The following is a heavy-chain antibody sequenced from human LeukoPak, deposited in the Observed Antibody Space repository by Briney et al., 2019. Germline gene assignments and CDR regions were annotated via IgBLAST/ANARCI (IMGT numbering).Heavy chain of an antibody. CDR1: GFTFSSYW. D-gene: IGHD4-17*01. Sequence: PGGSLRLSCAASGFTFSSYWMSWVRQAPGKGLEWVANIKQDGSEKYYVDSVKGRFTISRDNAKNSLYLQMNSLRAEDTAVYYCAREASYGDAYADYWGQGTLVTVSS. CDR3: AREASYGDAYADY. J-gene: IGHJ4*02. V-gene: IGHV3-7*01. CDR2: IKQDGSEK.